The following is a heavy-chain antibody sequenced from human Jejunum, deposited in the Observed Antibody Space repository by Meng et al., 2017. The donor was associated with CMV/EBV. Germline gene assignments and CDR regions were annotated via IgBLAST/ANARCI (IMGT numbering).Heavy chain of an antibody. CDR1: GFTFSNSA. Sequence: LESGGELVQPGGSLRLSCTASGFTFSNSAMSWVRQAPGKGLEWVSSIGNNGEKTYYADSLKGRFTISRDNSMNMLYLQMNSLTVDDTAVFHCVKGGWGSIVDYWGQGTLVTVSS. D-gene: IGHD3-16*01. CDR2: IGNNGEKT. J-gene: IGHJ4*02. CDR3: VKGGWGSIVDY. V-gene: IGHV3-23*01.